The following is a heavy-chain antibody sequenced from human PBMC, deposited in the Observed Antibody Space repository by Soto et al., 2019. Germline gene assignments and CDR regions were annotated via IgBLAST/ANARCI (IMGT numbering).Heavy chain of an antibody. CDR1: GYSFTSYW. CDR3: ARHAEGWLVEEVPLYYFDY. Sequence: GESLKISCKGSGYSFTSYWIGWVRQMPGKGLEWMGIIYPGDSDTRYSPSFQGQVTISADKSISTAYLQWSSLKASDTAMYYCARHAEGWLVEEVPLYYFDYWGQGTLVTVSS. V-gene: IGHV5-51*01. J-gene: IGHJ4*02. CDR2: IYPGDSDT. D-gene: IGHD6-19*01.